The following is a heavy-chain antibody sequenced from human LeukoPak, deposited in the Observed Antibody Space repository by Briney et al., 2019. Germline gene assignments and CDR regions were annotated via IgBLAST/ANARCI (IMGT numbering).Heavy chain of an antibody. CDR2: ISAYNGNT. D-gene: IGHD6-13*01. CDR1: GYTFTSYG. Sequence: ASVKVSCKASGYTFTSYGISWVRQAPGQGLEWMGWISAYNGNTNYEQKLQGRVTMTPDTSTNTAYMELRSLRSDDTAVYYCARTRRQQQLNWFDPWGQGTLVTVSS. V-gene: IGHV1-18*01. J-gene: IGHJ5*02. CDR3: ARTRRQQQLNWFDP.